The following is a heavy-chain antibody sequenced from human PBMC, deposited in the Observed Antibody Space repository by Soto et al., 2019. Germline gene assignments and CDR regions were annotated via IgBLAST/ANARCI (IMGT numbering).Heavy chain of an antibody. V-gene: IGHV1-3*01. CDR1: GYTFTSYA. CDR2: INAGNDNT. CDR3: ARVGTMIVGYGMDV. D-gene: IGHD3-22*01. Sequence: GASVKVSCKASGYTFTSYAMHWVRQAPGQRLELMRWINAGNDNTKYSQKFQGRVTITRDTSASTAYMKMSSLRYENTAVYYCARVGTMIVGYGMDVWGQGTTVTVSS. J-gene: IGHJ6*02.